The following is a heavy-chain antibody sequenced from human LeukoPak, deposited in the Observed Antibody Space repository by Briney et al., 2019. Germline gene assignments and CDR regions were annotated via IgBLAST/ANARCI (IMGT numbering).Heavy chain of an antibody. J-gene: IGHJ3*02. CDR2: TDTCGRYF. CDR1: GFTFSNYG. CDR3: ARGRSITLLRGVAMSDGFDI. D-gene: IGHD3-10*01. V-gene: IGHV3-21*06. Sequence: GGSLRLSCAASGFTFSNYGMNWVRQAPGKGLEGVSFTDTCGRYFYYGDSVKGRFTISRDNAKNLLFLQMNGLRAGDTALYYWARGRSITLLRGVAMSDGFDIWGQGAMVAVSS.